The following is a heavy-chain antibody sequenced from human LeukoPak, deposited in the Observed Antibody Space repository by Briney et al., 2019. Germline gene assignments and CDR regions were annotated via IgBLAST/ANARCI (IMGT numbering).Heavy chain of an antibody. J-gene: IGHJ4*02. D-gene: IGHD3-3*01. CDR2: M. V-gene: IGHV3-11*04. Sequence: MYYADSLQGRFTISRDNAKNSLYLQMNSLRAEDTAVYYCARGYYNFWSGYRAEYYFDYWGQGTLVTVSS. CDR3: ARGYYNFWSGYRAEYYFDY.